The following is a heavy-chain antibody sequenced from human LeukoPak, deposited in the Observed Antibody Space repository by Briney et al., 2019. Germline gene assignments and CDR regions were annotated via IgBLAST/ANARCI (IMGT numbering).Heavy chain of an antibody. CDR1: GFTFSSYG. V-gene: IGHV3-30*18. D-gene: IGHD3-10*01. J-gene: IGHJ4*02. Sequence: GGSLRLSCAASGFTFSSYGMHWVRQAPGKGLEWVAVISYDGSNKYYADSVKGRFTISRDNSKNTLYLQMNSLRAEDTAVYYCAKDLAYGSGTGAFDYWGQGTLVTVSS. CDR3: AKDLAYGSGTGAFDY. CDR2: ISYDGSNK.